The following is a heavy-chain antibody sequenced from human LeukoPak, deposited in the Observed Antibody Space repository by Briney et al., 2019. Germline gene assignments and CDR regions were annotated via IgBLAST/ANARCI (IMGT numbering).Heavy chain of an antibody. CDR3: AKDLYGSGWYNYFDP. J-gene: IGHJ5*02. V-gene: IGHV3-7*01. CDR1: GFTFRNYW. D-gene: IGHD6-19*01. Sequence: GGSLRLSCAASGFTFRNYWMSWVRQVPGTRLEWVANIKQDGSDRNYVTSVRGRFTISRDNSKNTLYLQMNSLRTEDTAVYHCAKDLYGSGWYNYFDPWGQGALVTVSS. CDR2: IKQDGSDR.